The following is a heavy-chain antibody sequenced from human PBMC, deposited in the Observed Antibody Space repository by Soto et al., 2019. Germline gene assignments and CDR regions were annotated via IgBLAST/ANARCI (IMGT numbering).Heavy chain of an antibody. CDR2: VKDGGHT. J-gene: IGHJ4*02. CDR3: ARGQEGVVATH. D-gene: IGHD5-12*01. CDR1: GGSLSGYY. V-gene: IGHV4-34*01. Sequence: QVQLQQWGAGLLKPSETLSLNCAVTGGSLSGYYWSWIRQPPGKGLEWIGEVKDGGHTNYSPSLRGRVTISXYTSNNRFSLRLNSVTAADTGVYYCARGQEGVVATHWDQGSLVTVSS.